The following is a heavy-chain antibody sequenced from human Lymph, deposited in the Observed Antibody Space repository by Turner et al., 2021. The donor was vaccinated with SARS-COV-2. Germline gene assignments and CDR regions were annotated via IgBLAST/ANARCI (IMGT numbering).Heavy chain of an antibody. V-gene: IGHV3-30*04. CDR1: GFTFSTNA. CDR3: ARYASGGYFYYGMDV. J-gene: IGHJ6*02. D-gene: IGHD3-10*01. CDR2: ISYDGSNK. Sequence: QVQLVEAGGGVVQPGRSLRLSCAASGFTFSTNAIYWVRQAPGKGLEWVAVISYDGSNKYYADSVKGLFTISRDNSKNTLYLQMNSLRAEDTAVYYCARYASGGYFYYGMDVWGQGTTVTVPS.